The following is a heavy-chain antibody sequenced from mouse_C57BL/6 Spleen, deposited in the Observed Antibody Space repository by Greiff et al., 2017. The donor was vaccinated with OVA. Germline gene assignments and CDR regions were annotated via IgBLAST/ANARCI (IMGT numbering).Heavy chain of an antibody. CDR1: GYAFSSSW. V-gene: IGHV1-82*01. Sequence: VQGVESGPELVKPGASVKISCKASGYAFSSSWMNWVKQRPGKGLEWIGRIYPGDGDTNYNGKFKGKATLTADKSSSTAYMQLSSLTSEDSAVYFCAREEDYDDYWGQGTTLTVSS. CDR2: IYPGDGDT. J-gene: IGHJ2*01. D-gene: IGHD2-4*01. CDR3: AREEDYDDY.